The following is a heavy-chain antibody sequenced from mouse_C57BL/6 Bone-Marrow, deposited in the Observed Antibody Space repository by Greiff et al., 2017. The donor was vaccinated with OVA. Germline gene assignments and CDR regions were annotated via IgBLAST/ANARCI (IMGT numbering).Heavy chain of an antibody. J-gene: IGHJ4*01. CDR1: GYTFTSYW. CDR3: ARGGVYSNYDYYAMGY. Sequence: QVQLQQPGAELVRPGSSVKLSCKASGYTFTSYWMHWVKQRPIQGLEWIGNIDPSDSETHYNQKFKDKATLTVDKSSSTAYMKLSSLTSEDSAVYYCARGGVYSNYDYYAMGYWGQGTSVTVSS. CDR2: IDPSDSET. V-gene: IGHV1-52*01. D-gene: IGHD2-5*01.